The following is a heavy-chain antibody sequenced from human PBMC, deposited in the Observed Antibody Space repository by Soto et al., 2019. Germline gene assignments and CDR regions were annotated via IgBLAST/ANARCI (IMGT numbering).Heavy chain of an antibody. CDR2: MNPNSGNT. V-gene: IGHV1-8*01. CDR1: GYTFTSYD. CDR3: ARLPEYDYIWGSYRSDAFDI. Sequence: ASVKVSCKASGYTFTSYDINWVRQATGQGLEWMGWMNPNSGNTGYAQKFQGRVTMTRNTSISTAYMELSSLRSEDTAVYYCARLPEYDYIWGSYRSDAFDIWGQGTMVTVSS. J-gene: IGHJ3*02. D-gene: IGHD3-16*02.